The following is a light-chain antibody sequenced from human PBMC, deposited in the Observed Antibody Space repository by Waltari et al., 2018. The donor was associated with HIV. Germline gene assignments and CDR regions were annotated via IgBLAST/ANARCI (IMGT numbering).Light chain of an antibody. CDR1: RSNIGSNT. CDR2: NDD. Sequence: QSVLTQPPSASGIPGQRVTIPCSGTRSNIGSNTVNWYQKLPGTAPQLLIYNDDQRPSGVPELFSGSRSGTSAALAINGLQSEDEADYYCASWDDRLNGQGVFGGGTTLTVL. J-gene: IGLJ3*02. V-gene: IGLV1-44*01. CDR3: ASWDDRLNGQGV.